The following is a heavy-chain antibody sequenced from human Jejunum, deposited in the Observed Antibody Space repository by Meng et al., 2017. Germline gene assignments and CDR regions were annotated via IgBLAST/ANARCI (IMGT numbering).Heavy chain of an antibody. CDR3: ARPHKKSGDYWGFFDY. CDR1: GFTFSSYW. CDR2: INDGGGYT. J-gene: IGHJ4*02. D-gene: IGHD3-3*01. V-gene: IGHV3-23*01. Sequence: GESLKISCAASGFTFSSYWMIWVRQAPGKGLEWVSGINDGGGYTNYADSVKGRFTISRDNSKNTLYLQMNSLRAEDTAVYYCARPHKKSGDYWGFFDYWGQGTLVTVSS.